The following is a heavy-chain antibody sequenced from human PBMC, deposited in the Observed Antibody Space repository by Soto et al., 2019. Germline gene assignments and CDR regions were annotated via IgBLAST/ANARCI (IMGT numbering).Heavy chain of an antibody. V-gene: IGHV1-18*04. CDR1: GYTSADFG. Sequence: QVQLMQSGTEVKKPGASVTVSCKASGYTSADFGISWVRQAPGQGLEWMGWASGNNGASNPAPKVQGRINMTLDTSRGVCYMALRSLRSDDTAIYYCVRDKKYFRVNGKWFDSWGQGTLGSVCS. D-gene: IGHD1-20*01. CDR2: ASGNNGAS. J-gene: IGHJ5*01. CDR3: VRDKKYFRVNGKWFDS.